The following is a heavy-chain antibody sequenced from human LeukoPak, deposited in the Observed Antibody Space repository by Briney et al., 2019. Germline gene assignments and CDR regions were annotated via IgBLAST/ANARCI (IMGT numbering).Heavy chain of an antibody. CDR3: ARDSGGRGWFDP. J-gene: IGHJ5*02. Sequence: GGSLRLSCAASGFTFSSYAMHWVRQAPGKGLEWVAVISYDGSNKYYADSVKGRFTISRDNAKNSLYLQMNSLRAEDTAVYYCARDSGGRGWFDPWGQGTLVTVSS. V-gene: IGHV3-30*04. CDR2: ISYDGSNK. D-gene: IGHD2-15*01. CDR1: GFTFSSYA.